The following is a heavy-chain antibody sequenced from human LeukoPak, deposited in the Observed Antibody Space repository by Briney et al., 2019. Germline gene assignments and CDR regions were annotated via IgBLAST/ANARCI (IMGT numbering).Heavy chain of an antibody. CDR1: GFTFSSYA. CDR3: VREREGSNSEH. D-gene: IGHD1-26*01. CDR2: ISGSGGNT. Sequence: GGPLRLSCAASGFTFSSYAMSWVRQAPGKGLEWVSGISGSGGNTYYADSVKGRFTISRDGSKNTLYLQLNSLRTEDTAIYYCVREREGSNSEHWGQGTLVTVSS. V-gene: IGHV3-23*01. J-gene: IGHJ1*01.